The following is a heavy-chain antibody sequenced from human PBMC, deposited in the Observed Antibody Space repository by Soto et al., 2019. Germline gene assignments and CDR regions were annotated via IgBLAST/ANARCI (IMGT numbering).Heavy chain of an antibody. V-gene: IGHV3-23*01. CDR1: GFTFSNFC. D-gene: IGHD2-2*01. CDR3: PQGGQYKQPYQFDF. CDR2: LTGNGVTT. J-gene: IGHJ4*02. Sequence: PGGSLRLSCEASGFTFSNFCISWVRQAPGKGLEWLSGLTGNGVTTYYADSVKGRFTISRDNSKNTLGLQMNSLRVDDTAVYYCPQGGQYKQPYQFDFWGRLTLVAVCS.